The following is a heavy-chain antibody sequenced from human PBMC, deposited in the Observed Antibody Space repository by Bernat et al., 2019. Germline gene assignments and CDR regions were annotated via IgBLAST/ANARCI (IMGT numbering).Heavy chain of an antibody. D-gene: IGHD6-13*01. CDR2: ISYDGSEK. CDR3: AKGMAIAATHGWGTMDV. CDR1: GFTFSSYA. J-gene: IGHJ6*02. Sequence: QVQLVESGGGVVQPGRSLRLSCAASGFTFSSYAMHWVRQAPGKGLEWVAVISYDGSEKYYADSVKGRFTISRDNSKNTLYLQMNSLRAEDTAVYYCAKGMAIAATHGWGTMDVWGQGTTVTVSS. V-gene: IGHV3-30*04.